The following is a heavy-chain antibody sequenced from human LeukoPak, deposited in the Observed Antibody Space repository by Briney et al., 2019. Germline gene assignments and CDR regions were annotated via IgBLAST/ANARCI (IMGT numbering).Heavy chain of an antibody. Sequence: GGSLRLSCVASGFSLSTYDMYWVRQAPGKGLEYVSGISSNGGTTYYANSVKGRFTISRDNSKNTLYLQMGSLRAEDMAVYYCAGGYCSSTSCTNDYWGQGTLVTVSS. V-gene: IGHV3-64*01. CDR1: GFSLSTYD. D-gene: IGHD2-2*01. CDR2: ISSNGGTT. J-gene: IGHJ4*02. CDR3: AGGYCSSTSCTNDY.